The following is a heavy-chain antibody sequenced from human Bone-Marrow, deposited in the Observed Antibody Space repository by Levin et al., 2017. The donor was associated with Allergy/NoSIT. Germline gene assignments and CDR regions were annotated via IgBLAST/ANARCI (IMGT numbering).Heavy chain of an antibody. CDR3: VRGSDPHKTGY. V-gene: IGHV4-31*03. Sequence: SETLSLTCTVSGGSFSSGGYYWNWIRQHPGKGREWIGYISTSGTTEYNPPLKSRVTMSLDTSKNQLSLRLRSVTAADTSIYYCVRGSDPHKTGYWCQGTLVTVSS. D-gene: IGHD1-26*01. J-gene: IGHJ4*02. CDR1: GGSFSSGGYY. CDR2: ISTSGTT.